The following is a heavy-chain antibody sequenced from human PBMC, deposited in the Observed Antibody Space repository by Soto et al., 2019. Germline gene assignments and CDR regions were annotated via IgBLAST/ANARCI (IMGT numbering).Heavy chain of an antibody. CDR1: GFTFSDYF. CDR3: ARAMLDLYSDSSTLYSYSGLDV. V-gene: IGHV3-11*01. J-gene: IGHJ6*02. Sequence: QVQLVESGGGLVKPGGSLRLSCVASGFTFSDYFMNWIRQAPGKGLEWVSYISGCSGTFYYGDSVKGRFTISRDNAKNSLYLQMNSLRAEDTAVYYCARAMLDLYSDSSTLYSYSGLDVWGQGTTVTVSS. D-gene: IGHD1-26*01. CDR2: ISGCSGTF.